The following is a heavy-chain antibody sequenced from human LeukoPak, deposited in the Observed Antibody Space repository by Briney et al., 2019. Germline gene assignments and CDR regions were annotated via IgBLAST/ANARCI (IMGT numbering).Heavy chain of an antibody. D-gene: IGHD3-3*01. CDR3: ARGGPYYDFWSGYLPFDY. CDR1: GGSISSGSYY. Sequence: TLSLTCTVSGGSISSGSYYWSWIRQPAGKGLEWIGRIYTSGSTNYNPSLKSRVTISVDTSKNQFSLKLSSVTAADTAVYYCARGGPYYDFWSGYLPFDYWGQGTLVTVSS. J-gene: IGHJ4*02. CDR2: IYTSGST. V-gene: IGHV4-61*02.